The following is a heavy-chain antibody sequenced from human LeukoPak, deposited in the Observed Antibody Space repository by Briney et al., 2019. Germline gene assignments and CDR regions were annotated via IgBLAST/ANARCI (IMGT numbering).Heavy chain of an antibody. CDR3: ARGPSSSWWDNWFDP. J-gene: IGHJ5*02. D-gene: IGHD6-13*01. CDR1: GGSISSGSYY. V-gene: IGHV4-61*02. Sequence: PSETLSLTCTVSGGSISSGSYYWSWIRQPPGKGLERIGRIYTSGSTNYNPSLKSRVTISVDTSKNQFSLKLSSVTAADTAVYYCARGPSSSWWDNWFDPWGQGTLVTVSS. CDR2: IYTSGST.